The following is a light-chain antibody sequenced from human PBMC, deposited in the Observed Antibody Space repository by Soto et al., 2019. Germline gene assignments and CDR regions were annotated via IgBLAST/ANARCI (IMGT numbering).Light chain of an antibody. J-gene: IGKJ1*01. V-gene: IGKV3-20*01. CDR3: QQYGSSLTWT. CDR1: QSVSSSY. CDR2: GAS. Sequence: EIVLTQSPGSLCFSPGQTATLSGSASQSVSSSYLAWYQQKPGQAPRLLIYGASSRAAGIPDRFSGSGSGTDFTLTISGLEPEAFAVYYCQQYGSSLTWTVGQVTQVDI.